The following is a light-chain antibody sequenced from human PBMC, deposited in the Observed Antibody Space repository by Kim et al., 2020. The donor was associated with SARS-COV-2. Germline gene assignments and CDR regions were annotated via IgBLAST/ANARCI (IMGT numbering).Light chain of an antibody. V-gene: IGLV3-21*04. CDR3: QVWDSSSDHRV. CDR1: NIGSKS. Sequence: APGKTARITCGGNNIGSKSVHWYQQKPGQAPVPVIYYDSDRPSGIPERFSGSNSGNTATLTISRVEAGDEADYYCQVWDSSSDHRVFGGGTKVTVL. J-gene: IGLJ3*02. CDR2: YDS.